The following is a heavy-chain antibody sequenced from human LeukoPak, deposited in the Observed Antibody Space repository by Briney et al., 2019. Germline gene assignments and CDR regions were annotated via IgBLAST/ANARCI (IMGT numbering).Heavy chain of an antibody. CDR3: ARRTGATGIDF. CDR2: IHAGNGNT. V-gene: IGHV1-3*01. J-gene: IGHJ4*02. D-gene: IGHD6-13*01. Sequence: GASVKVSCKASGYTFTSHAIQWVRQAPGQRFEWMGWIHAGNGNTKYSQNFQDRVTITRDTSASTACMELTSLRLEDTAVYYCARRTGATGIDFWGQGTLVTVSS. CDR1: GYTFTSHA.